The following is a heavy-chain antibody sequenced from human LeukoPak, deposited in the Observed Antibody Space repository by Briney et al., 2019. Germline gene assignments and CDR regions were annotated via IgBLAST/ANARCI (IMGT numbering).Heavy chain of an antibody. D-gene: IGHD6-13*01. CDR1: GYTFTSYG. CDR2: ISVYNGNT. J-gene: IGHJ1*01. CDR3: ARKGPPGAAAGTGYFQH. Sequence: ASVKVSCKASGYTFTSYGVSWARQAPGQGLEWMGWISVYNGNTDYAQNLQGRVTLTTDTSTSTAYMELRSLGSDDTAVYYCARKGPPGAAAGTGYFQHWGQGTLVTVSS. V-gene: IGHV1-18*01.